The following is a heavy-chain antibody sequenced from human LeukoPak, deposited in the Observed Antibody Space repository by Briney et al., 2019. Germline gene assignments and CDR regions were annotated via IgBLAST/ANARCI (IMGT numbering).Heavy chain of an antibody. Sequence: KTSETLSLTCTVSGGCISSYYGSWIRQPAGKGLEWIGRIYSNGNTNYNPSLKSRVTMSVDTSKNQFSLKLSSVTAADTAVYYCVRDCSSTICYNYWGQGTPVTVSS. CDR1: GGCISSYY. D-gene: IGHD2-2*01. CDR3: VRDCSSTICYNY. V-gene: IGHV4-4*07. CDR2: IYSNGNT. J-gene: IGHJ4*02.